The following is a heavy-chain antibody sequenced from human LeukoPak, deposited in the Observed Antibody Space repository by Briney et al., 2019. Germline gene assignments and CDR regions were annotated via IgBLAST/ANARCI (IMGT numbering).Heavy chain of an antibody. V-gene: IGHV4-34*01. Sequence: ASETLSLTCAVYGGSFSGYYWSWIRQPPGKGLEWIGSIYYSGSTYYNPSLKSRVTISGDTSKNQLSLKLTSVTAADTAVYYCARDWWLGNNWFDPWGQGTLVTVSS. CDR3: ARDWWLGNNWFDP. CDR2: IYYSGST. D-gene: IGHD2-15*01. J-gene: IGHJ5*02. CDR1: GGSFSGYY.